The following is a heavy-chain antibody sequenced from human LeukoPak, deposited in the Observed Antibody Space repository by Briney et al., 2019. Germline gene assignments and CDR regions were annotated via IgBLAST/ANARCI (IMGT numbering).Heavy chain of an antibody. J-gene: IGHJ5*02. Sequence: GASVKVSCKASGYTFTSYGISWVRQAPGQGLEWMGWISAYNGNTNYAQKLQGRVTMTTDTSTSTAYMELRSLRSDDTAVYYCARVPAAIPEAAYCWFDPGAREPWSPSPQ. CDR1: GYTFTSYG. D-gene: IGHD2-2*02. CDR2: ISAYNGNT. CDR3: ARVPAAIPEAAYCWFDP. V-gene: IGHV1-18*01.